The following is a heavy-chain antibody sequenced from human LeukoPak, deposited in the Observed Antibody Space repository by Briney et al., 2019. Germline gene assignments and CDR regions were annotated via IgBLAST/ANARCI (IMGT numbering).Heavy chain of an antibody. CDR1: GFTFSSYS. Sequence: GGSLRLSCAASGFTFSSYSMNWVRQAPGKGLEWVSSISSSSSYIYYADSVKGRFTISRDNAKNSLYLQMNSLRAEDTAVYYCARAGNGYNFPYYFDYWGQGTLVTVSS. D-gene: IGHD5-24*01. J-gene: IGHJ4*02. V-gene: IGHV3-21*01. CDR3: ARAGNGYNFPYYFDY. CDR2: ISSSSSYI.